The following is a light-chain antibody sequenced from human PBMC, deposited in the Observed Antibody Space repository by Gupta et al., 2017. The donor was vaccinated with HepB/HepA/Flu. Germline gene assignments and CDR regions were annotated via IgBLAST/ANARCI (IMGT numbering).Light chain of an antibody. V-gene: IGLV1-40*01. CDR1: SSNIGAGYD. J-gene: IGLJ2*01. Sequence: QSVLPQPPSVSGAPGQRATISGIGGSSNIGAGYDVHWYQQLPGTAPKLLIYGNSNRPSGVPDRFSGSKSGTSASLAITGLQAEDEADYYCQSYDSSLSGVVFGGGTKLTVL. CDR2: GNS. CDR3: QSYDSSLSGVV.